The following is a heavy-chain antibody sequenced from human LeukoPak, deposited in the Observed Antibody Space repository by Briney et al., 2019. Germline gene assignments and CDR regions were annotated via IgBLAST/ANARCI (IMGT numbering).Heavy chain of an antibody. CDR2: IKQDGSEK. J-gene: IGHJ3*02. Sequence: GGSLRLSCAGSGFTFRSYWMHWVRQAPGKGLEWVANIKQDGSEKYYVDSVKGRFTISRDNANDSVYLQMNSLRAEDTALYYCARRYFDWFLGAGGSLDIWGQGTMVTVSS. CDR1: GFTFRSYW. CDR3: ARRYFDWFLGAGGSLDI. D-gene: IGHD3-9*01. V-gene: IGHV3-7*01.